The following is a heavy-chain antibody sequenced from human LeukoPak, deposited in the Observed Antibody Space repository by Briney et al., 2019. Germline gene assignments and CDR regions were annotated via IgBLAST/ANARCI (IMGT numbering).Heavy chain of an antibody. J-gene: IGHJ6*02. V-gene: IGHV4-59*01. CDR2: IYHSGST. CDR3: ARDSGAYYDILTGSPSSRYYYYGMDV. CDR1: GGSISSYY. D-gene: IGHD3-9*01. Sequence: KPSETLFLTCTVSGGSISSYYWSWIRQPPGKGLEWIGYIYHSGSTNYNPSLKSRVTISVDTSKNQFSLKLSSVTAADTAVYYCARDSGAYYDILTGSPSSRYYYYGMDVWGQGTTVTVSS.